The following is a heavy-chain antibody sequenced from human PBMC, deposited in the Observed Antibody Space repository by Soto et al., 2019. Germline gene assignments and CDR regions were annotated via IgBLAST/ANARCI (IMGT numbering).Heavy chain of an antibody. CDR1: GFTFDDYA. CDR3: AKAKVVAATHEFDY. CDR2: ISWNSGSI. V-gene: IGHV3-9*01. J-gene: IGHJ4*02. D-gene: IGHD2-15*01. Sequence: GGSLRLSCAASGFTFDDYAMHWVRQAPGKGLEWVSGISWNSGSIGYADSVKGRFTISRDNAKNSLYLQMNSLRAEDTALYYCAKAKVVAATHEFDYWGQGTLVTVSS.